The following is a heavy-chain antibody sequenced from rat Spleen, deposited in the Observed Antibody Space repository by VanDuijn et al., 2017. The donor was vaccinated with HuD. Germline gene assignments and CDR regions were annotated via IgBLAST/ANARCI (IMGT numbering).Heavy chain of an antibody. V-gene: IGHV5-29*01. Sequence: EVQLVESDGGLVQPGRSLKLSCAASGFTFSDYYMAWVRQAPTKGLEWVATISYDGSSTYYRDSVKGRFTVSRDDAESTLYLQMDSLRSEDTATYHCARRRTGFDYWGQGVMVTVSS. J-gene: IGHJ2*01. CDR3: ARRRTGFDY. CDR1: GFTFSDYY. CDR2: ISYDGSST.